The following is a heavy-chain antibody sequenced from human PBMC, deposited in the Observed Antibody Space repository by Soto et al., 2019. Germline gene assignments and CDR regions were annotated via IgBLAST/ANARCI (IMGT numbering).Heavy chain of an antibody. Sequence: QVQLVESGGGVVQPGRSLRLSCAASGFTFSSYAMHWVRQAPGKGLEWVAVISYDGSNKYYADSVKGRFTISRDNSKSTLYLQMNSLRAEDTAVYYCARDRIPKLYYYGMDVWDQGTTFTVSS. D-gene: IGHD2-15*01. V-gene: IGHV3-30-3*01. CDR2: ISYDGSNK. CDR3: ARDRIPKLYYYGMDV. CDR1: GFTFSSYA. J-gene: IGHJ6*02.